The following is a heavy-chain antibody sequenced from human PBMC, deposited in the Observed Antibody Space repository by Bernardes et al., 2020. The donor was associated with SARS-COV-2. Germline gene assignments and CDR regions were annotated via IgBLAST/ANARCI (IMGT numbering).Heavy chain of an antibody. CDR2: IYYSGIT. Sequence: EPLSLTCTVSVGSISSSSYYWGWIRQPPGKGLDWIGNIYYSGITYYNPSLKSRVTMSIDTSKNQFSLKLSSVTAADTAVYYCARRLQYYFDYWGHGTLVTVSS. J-gene: IGHJ4*01. V-gene: IGHV4-39*01. CDR3: ARRLQYYFDY. CDR1: VGSISSSSYY.